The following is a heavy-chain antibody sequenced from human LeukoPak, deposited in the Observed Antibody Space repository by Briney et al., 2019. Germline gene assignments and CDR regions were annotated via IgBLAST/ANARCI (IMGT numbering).Heavy chain of an antibody. V-gene: IGHV3-30*18. D-gene: IGHD4-17*01. J-gene: IGHJ4*02. CDR1: GFTFSSYG. Sequence: GGSLRLSCAASGFTFSSYGMHWVRQAPGKGLEWVAVISYDGSNKYYADSVKGRFTISGDNSKNTLYLQMNSLRAEDTAVYYCAKPLMTTVTVFDYWGQGTLVTVSS. CDR3: AKPLMTTVTVFDY. CDR2: ISYDGSNK.